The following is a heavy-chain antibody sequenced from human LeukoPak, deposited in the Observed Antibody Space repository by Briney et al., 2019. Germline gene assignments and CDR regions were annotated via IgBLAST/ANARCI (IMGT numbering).Heavy chain of an antibody. Sequence: ASVKVSCKASGYTFTSYYMHWVRQAPGQGLEWMGIISPSGGSTSYAQKFQGRVTMTGDTSTSTVYMELSSLRSEDTAVYYCARGPFYYDFWSGYPNWFDPWGQGTLVTVSS. CDR1: GYTFTSYY. D-gene: IGHD3-3*01. CDR2: ISPSGGST. V-gene: IGHV1-46*01. J-gene: IGHJ5*02. CDR3: ARGPFYYDFWSGYPNWFDP.